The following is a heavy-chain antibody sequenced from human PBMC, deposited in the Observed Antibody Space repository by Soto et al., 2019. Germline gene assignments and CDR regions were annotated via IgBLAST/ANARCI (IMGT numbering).Heavy chain of an antibody. CDR2: IFSNDEK. V-gene: IGHV2-26*01. Sequence: QVTLKESGPVLVNPTETLTLTCTVSGFSLSNARMGVSWIRQPPGKALEWLAHIFSNDEKSYSTSLKSRLTISKDTSKSQVVLTMTNMDPVDTATYYCARIRIVGAMGGFYYYYGMDVWGQGTTVTVSS. D-gene: IGHD1-26*01. J-gene: IGHJ6*02. CDR3: ARIRIVGAMGGFYYYYGMDV. CDR1: GFSLSNARMG.